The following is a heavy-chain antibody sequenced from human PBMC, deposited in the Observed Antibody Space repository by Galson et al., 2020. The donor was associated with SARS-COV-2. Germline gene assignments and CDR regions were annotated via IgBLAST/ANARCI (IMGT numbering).Heavy chain of an antibody. Sequence: ASVKVSCKASGYTFTSNAMHWVRQAPGQRLEWMGWINAGNGNTKYSQKFQGRVTITRDTSASTAYMELSSLRSEDTAVYYCARDRHCGGDCSYDAFDIWGQGTMVTVSS. CDR1: GYTFTSNA. CDR3: ARDRHCGGDCSYDAFDI. CDR2: INAGNGNT. J-gene: IGHJ3*02. V-gene: IGHV1-3*01. D-gene: IGHD2-21*02.